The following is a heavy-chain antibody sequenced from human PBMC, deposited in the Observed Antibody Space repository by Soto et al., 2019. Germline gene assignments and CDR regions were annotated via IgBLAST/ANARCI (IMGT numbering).Heavy chain of an antibody. D-gene: IGHD2-15*01. CDR2: MNPNSGNT. Sequence: GASVKVSCKASGYTFTSYDINWVRQATGQGLEWMGWMNPNSGNTGYAQKFQGRVTMTRNTSISTAYMELSSLRSEDTAVYYCARGRPRRRYCSGGSCYSSMLEYFQHWGQGTLVTVSS. CDR3: ARGRPRRRYCSGGSCYSSMLEYFQH. J-gene: IGHJ1*01. CDR1: GYTFTSYD. V-gene: IGHV1-8*01.